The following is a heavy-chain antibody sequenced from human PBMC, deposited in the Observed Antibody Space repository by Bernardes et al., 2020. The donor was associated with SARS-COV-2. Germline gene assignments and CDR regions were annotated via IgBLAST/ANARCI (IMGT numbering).Heavy chain of an antibody. CDR3: ARDRYCSSTSCFPDWYFDL. CDR1: GFTFSDYY. Sequence: GGSLRLSCAASGFTFSDYYMSWIRQAPGKGLEWVSYISSSSSYTNYADSVKGRFTISRDNAKNSLYLQMNSLRAEDTAVYYCARDRYCSSTSCFPDWYFDLWGRGTLVTVSS. J-gene: IGHJ2*01. V-gene: IGHV3-11*05. D-gene: IGHD2-2*01. CDR2: ISSSSSYT.